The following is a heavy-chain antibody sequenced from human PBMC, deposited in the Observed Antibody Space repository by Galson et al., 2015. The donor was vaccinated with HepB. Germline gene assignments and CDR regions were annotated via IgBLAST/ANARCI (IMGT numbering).Heavy chain of an antibody. CDR1: GFTFSTYA. J-gene: IGHJ4*02. D-gene: IGHD1-26*01. CDR3: AIAHSGNYLGPYFDY. V-gene: IGHV3-64*02. CDR2: ISSNGIST. Sequence: SLRLSCAASGFTFSTYAMHWVRQAPGKGLEYVSAISSNGISTYYADSVKGRFTISRDNSKSTLYLHMGSLRAEDMAVYYCAIAHSGNYLGPYFDYWGRGTLVTVSS.